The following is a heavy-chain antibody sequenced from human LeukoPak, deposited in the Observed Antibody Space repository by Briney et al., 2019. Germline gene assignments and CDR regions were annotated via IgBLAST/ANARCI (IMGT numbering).Heavy chain of an antibody. CDR2: INAYNGHA. CDR3: ARDQPWYYYDSSGPNY. D-gene: IGHD3-22*01. Sequence: VASVKVSCKGSGYTFSSYGLSWVRQAPGQGLEWMGWINAYNGHANYAQKFQGRVTITADESTSTAHMKLSSLRSEDTAVYYCARDQPWYYYDSSGPNYWGQGTLVTVSS. CDR1: GYTFSSYG. V-gene: IGHV1-18*01. J-gene: IGHJ4*02.